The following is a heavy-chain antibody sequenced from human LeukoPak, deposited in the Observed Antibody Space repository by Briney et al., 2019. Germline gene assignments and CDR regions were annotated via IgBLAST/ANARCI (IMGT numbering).Heavy chain of an antibody. CDR1: GYSFTSYW. CDR3: ARRYYYGSGSYVHFDY. J-gene: IGHJ4*02. V-gene: IGHV5-51*01. D-gene: IGHD3-10*01. CDR2: IYPGDSDT. Sequence: GESLKISCKGSGYSFTSYWIGWARQMPGKGLEWMGIIYPGDSDTRYSPSFQGQVTISADKSISTAYLQWSSLKASDTAMYYCARRYYYGSGSYVHFDYWGQGTLVTVSS.